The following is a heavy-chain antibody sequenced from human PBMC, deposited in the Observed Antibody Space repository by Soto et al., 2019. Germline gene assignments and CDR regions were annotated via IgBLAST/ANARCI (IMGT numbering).Heavy chain of an antibody. J-gene: IGHJ4*02. CDR2: ISYDGSNK. CDR3: ARDLHYYDSSGYIDY. CDR1: GFTFSSYA. D-gene: IGHD3-22*01. V-gene: IGHV3-30-3*01. Sequence: QVQLVQSGAEVKKPGASVKVSCKASGFTFSSYAMHWVRQAPGKGLEWVAVISYDGSNKYYADSVKGRFTISRDNSKNTLYLQMNSLRAEDTAVYYCARDLHYYDSSGYIDYWGQGTLVTVSS.